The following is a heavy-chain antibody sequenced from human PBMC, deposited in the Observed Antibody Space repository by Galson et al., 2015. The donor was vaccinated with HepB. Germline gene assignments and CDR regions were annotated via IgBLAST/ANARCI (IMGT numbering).Heavy chain of an antibody. Sequence: SLRLSCAASGFTFSAYAMHWVRQAPGKGLEWVALVSSDESNKYYADSVRGRFTISRDNSRNTVYLQMNSLRAEETAVYYCARTFYFDYWGQGTLVTVSS. V-gene: IGHV3-30*04. CDR2: VSSDESNK. CDR3: ARTFYFDY. J-gene: IGHJ4*02. CDR1: GFTFSAYA.